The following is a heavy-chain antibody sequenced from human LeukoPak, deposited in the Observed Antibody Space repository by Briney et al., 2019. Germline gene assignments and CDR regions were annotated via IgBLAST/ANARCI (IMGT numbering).Heavy chain of an antibody. CDR3: AKDPLRYCQVHYFDY. Sequence: GGSLRLSCAASGFTFDDYAMHWVRHTPGKGLEWVSGISWNSGSKVYADSVKGRFTISRDNAKNSLYLQMNSLRVEDTALYYCAKDPLRYCQVHYFDYWGQEPWSPSPQ. CDR2: ISWNSGSK. CDR1: GFTFDDYA. D-gene: IGHD1-1*01. J-gene: IGHJ4*01. V-gene: IGHV3-9*01.